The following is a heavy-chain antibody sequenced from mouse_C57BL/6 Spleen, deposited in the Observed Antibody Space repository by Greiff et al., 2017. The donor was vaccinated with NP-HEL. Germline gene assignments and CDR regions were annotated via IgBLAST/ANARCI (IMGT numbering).Heavy chain of an antibody. J-gene: IGHJ2*01. CDR2: INPNNGGT. D-gene: IGHD2-12*01. V-gene: IGHV1-26*01. CDR3: ARGGDDRGHY. Sequence: VQLQQSGPELVKPGASVKISCKASGYTFTDYYMNWVKQSHGKSLEWIGDINPNNGGTSYNQKFKGKATLTVDKSSSTAYMELRSLTSEDSAVYYCARGGDDRGHYWGQGTTLTVSS. CDR1: GYTFTDYY.